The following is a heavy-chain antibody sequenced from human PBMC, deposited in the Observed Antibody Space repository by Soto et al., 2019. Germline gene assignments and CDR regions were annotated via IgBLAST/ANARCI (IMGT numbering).Heavy chain of an antibody. Sequence: PGGSLRLSCAASGFTFSSYAMSWVRQAPGKGLEWVSAISGSGGSTYYADSVKGRFTISRDNSKNTLYLQMNSLRAEDTAVYYCAKVNCSSTSCYNVLLWFGELGENYSMDVWGQGTTVTVSS. J-gene: IGHJ6*02. CDR2: ISGSGGST. V-gene: IGHV3-23*01. D-gene: IGHD2-2*02. CDR1: GFTFSSYA. CDR3: AKVNCSSTSCYNVLLWFGELGENYSMDV.